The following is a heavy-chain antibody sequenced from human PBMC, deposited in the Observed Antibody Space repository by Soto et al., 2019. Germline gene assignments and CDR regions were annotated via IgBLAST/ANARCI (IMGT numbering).Heavy chain of an antibody. V-gene: IGHV3-74*01. CDR3: ASIGYCSGGSGYLNWFDP. CDR2: INSDGRST. Sequence: GGSLRLSCAASGFTFSSYWMHWVRQAPGKGLVWVSRINSDGRSTSYADSGKGRFTISRDNAKYTLYLQMNRLRAEDTAVYYCASIGYCSGGSGYLNWFDPWGQGTLVTVSS. CDR1: GFTFSSYW. J-gene: IGHJ5*02. D-gene: IGHD2-15*01.